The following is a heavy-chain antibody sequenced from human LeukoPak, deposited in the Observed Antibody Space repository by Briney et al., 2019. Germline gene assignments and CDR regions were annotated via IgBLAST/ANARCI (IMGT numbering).Heavy chain of an antibody. J-gene: IGHJ4*02. V-gene: IGHV3-7*01. CDR3: ARVGAWDLQRVFEY. D-gene: IGHD1-26*01. CDR1: GFRFGDYW. Sequence: GSLRLSCAASGFRFGDYWMTWARHIPGKGLEWVANIKQDGAEKHYAESVEGRFIISRDNAKNTLYLEMDSLKVEDTAVYYCARVGAWDLQRVFEYWGQGTLVTVSS. CDR2: IKQDGAEK.